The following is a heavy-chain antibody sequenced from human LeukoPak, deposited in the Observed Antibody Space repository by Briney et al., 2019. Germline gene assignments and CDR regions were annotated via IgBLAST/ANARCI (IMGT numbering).Heavy chain of an antibody. CDR3: AKDPDLYYYDSSGYGTGY. V-gene: IGHV3-23*01. J-gene: IGHJ4*02. CDR2: ISGSGGST. D-gene: IGHD3-22*01. Sequence: GGSLRLSCAASGFTFSSYAMSWVRQAPGKGLEWVSAISGSGGSTYYADSVKGRLTISRDNSKNTLYLQMNSLRAEDTAVYYCAKDPDLYYYDSSGYGTGYWDQGTPVTVSS. CDR1: GFTFSSYA.